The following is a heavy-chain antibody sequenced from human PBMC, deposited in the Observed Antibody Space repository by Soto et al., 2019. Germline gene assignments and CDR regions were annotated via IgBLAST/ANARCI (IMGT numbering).Heavy chain of an antibody. J-gene: IGHJ6*02. D-gene: IGHD6-6*01. CDR2: ITPIFGTA. CDR1: GGTFSSYA. V-gene: IGHV1-69*06. CDR3: ASSSTGLSYYYYGMDV. Sequence: QVQLVQSGAEVKKPGSSVKVSCKASGGTFSSYAISWVRQAPGQGLDWMGGITPIFGTANYAQKFQGRVTITADKSTSTAYMELSSLRSEDTAVYYCASSSTGLSYYYYGMDVWGQGTTVTVSS.